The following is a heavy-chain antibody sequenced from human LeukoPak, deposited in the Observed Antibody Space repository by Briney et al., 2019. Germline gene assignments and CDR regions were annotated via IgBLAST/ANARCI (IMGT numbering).Heavy chain of an antibody. CDR1: GFTFSTYA. D-gene: IGHD3-3*01. J-gene: IGHJ6*03. Sequence: GGSLRLSCAASGFTFSTYAMHWVRQAPGKGLEWVAVMSYVGSNEYYADSVKGRFTISRDNSKNTLYLQMNSLRAEDTAVYYCARGAPSLVVRFLEWLSTMDVWGKGTIVTVSS. CDR2: MSYVGSNE. CDR3: ARGAPSLVVRFLEWLSTMDV. V-gene: IGHV3-30*01.